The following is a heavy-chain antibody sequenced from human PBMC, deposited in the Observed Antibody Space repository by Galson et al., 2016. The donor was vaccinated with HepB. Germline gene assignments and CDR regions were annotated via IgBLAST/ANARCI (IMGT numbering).Heavy chain of an antibody. J-gene: IGHJ6*02. CDR1: GGSISSYY. V-gene: IGHV4-59*01. CDR3: ARTPSRGGMDV. D-gene: IGHD3-10*01. CDR2: IYCSGST. Sequence: SETLSLTCTVSGGSISSYYWSWIRQPPGKGLEWIGYIYCSGSTNYNPPLKSRVTISVDTSKNQFSLKLTSVTTADTAVYYCARTPSRGGMDVWGQGTTVTVSS.